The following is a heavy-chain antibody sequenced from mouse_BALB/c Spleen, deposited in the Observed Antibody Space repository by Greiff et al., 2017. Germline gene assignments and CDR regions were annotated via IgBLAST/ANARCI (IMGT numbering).Heavy chain of an antibody. CDR3: TRSGGNYAMDY. CDR1: GYTFTSYW. Sequence: LKQPGSELVRPGASVKLSCKASGYTFTSYWMHWVKQRPGQGLEWIGNIYPGSGSTNYDEKYKSKATLNVDTSSSTAYMQLSSLTSEDSAVYYCTRSGGNYAMDYGGQGTSGTVSA. J-gene: IGHJ4*01. CDR2: IYPGSGST. D-gene: IGHD2-14*01. V-gene: IGHV1S22*01.